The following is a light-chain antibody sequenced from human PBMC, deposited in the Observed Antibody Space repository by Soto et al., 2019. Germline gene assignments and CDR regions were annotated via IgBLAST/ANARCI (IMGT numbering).Light chain of an antibody. V-gene: IGKV1-39*01. CDR2: AAS. CDR1: QSISNY. CDR3: QQSYDPPFT. Sequence: DIQMTQSPSSLSASVGDRVTITCRASQSISNYLNWFQQKPGKAPQLLIYAASSLQGGVPSRFSGSGSGTDFTLTISSLQPEDFAAYYCQQSYDPPFTFGPGTKLDIK. J-gene: IGKJ3*01.